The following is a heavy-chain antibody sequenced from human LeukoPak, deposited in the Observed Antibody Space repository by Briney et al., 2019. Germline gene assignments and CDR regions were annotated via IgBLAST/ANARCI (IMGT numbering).Heavy chain of an antibody. V-gene: IGHV4-4*09. J-gene: IGHJ5*02. D-gene: IGHD6-13*01. Sequence: PSETLSLTCTVSGGSISSYYWSWIRQPPGKGLEWIGYIYTSGSTNYNPSLKSRVTISVDTSKNQFSLKLSSVTAADTAVYYCARLRTVAAAEPWGQGTLVTVSS. CDR2: IYTSGST. CDR1: GGSISSYY. CDR3: ARLRTVAAAEP.